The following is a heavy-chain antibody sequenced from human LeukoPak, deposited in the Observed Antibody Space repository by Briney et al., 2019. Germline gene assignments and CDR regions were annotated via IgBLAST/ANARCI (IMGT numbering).Heavy chain of an antibody. CDR2: IRGGGTSE. D-gene: IGHD4-17*01. Sequence: GGSLRLSCTASGFTFSAYAMMWVRQAPGKGPEGVSAIRGGGTSEFYADSVKGRFRISRDNSKDTLFLQMNSLRAEDTAVYYCARDPNGDYIGAFDMWGPGTMVTVSS. V-gene: IGHV3-23*01. CDR3: ARDPNGDYIGAFDM. CDR1: GFTFSAYA. J-gene: IGHJ3*02.